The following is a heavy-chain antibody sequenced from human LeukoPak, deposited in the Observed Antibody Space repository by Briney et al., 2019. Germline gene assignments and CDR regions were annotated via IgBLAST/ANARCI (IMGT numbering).Heavy chain of an antibody. CDR1: GFTFSTYA. CDR3: AKLSSVSSRDFDY. D-gene: IGHD2-2*01. V-gene: IGHV3-23*01. CDR2: ISNGGVST. Sequence: GGSLRLSCAASGFTFSTYAMTWVRQAPGKGLDWVSVISNGGVSTYYADSVKGRFTISRDNSKNTLYLEMNSLRAEDTALYYCAKLSSVSSRDFDYWGQGTLVTVSS. J-gene: IGHJ4*02.